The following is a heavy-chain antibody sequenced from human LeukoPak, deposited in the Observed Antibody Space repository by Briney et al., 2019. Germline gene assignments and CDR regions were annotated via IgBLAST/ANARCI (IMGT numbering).Heavy chain of an antibody. J-gene: IGHJ4*02. CDR3: AKDQTVRGVPEDY. CDR1: GLTFSSYA. D-gene: IGHD3-10*01. CDR2: ISGSGGST. V-gene: IGHV3-23*01. Sequence: GGSLRLSCAASGLTFSSYAMSWVRQAPGKGLEWVSAISGSGGSTYYADSVKGRFTISRDDSKNTLYLQMNSLRAEDTAVYYCAKDQTVRGVPEDYWGQGTLVTVSS.